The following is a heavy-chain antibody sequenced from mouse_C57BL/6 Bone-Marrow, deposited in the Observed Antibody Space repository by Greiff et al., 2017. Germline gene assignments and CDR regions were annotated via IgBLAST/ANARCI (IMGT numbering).Heavy chain of an antibody. CDR1: GYTFTSYD. J-gene: IGHJ3*01. CDR2: IYPRDGST. CDR3: ASPYYYGSSYVWFAY. D-gene: IGHD1-1*01. V-gene: IGHV1-85*01. Sequence: VQLQQSGPELVKPGASVKLSCKASGYTFTSYDINWVKQRPGQGLEWIGWIYPRDGSTKYNEKFQGKATLTVDTSSSTAYMELHSLTSEDSAVYFCASPYYYGSSYVWFAYWGQGTLVTVSA.